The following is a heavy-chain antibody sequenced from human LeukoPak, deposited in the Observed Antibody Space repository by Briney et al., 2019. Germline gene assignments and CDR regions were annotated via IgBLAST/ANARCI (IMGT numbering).Heavy chain of an antibody. CDR2: ISLGNSTM. Sequence: GGSLRLSCAASGFTFSSFSMNWARQVPGKGLEWISYISLGNSTMFYADSVKGRFTISRDNAKNSLYLQMNSLRDDDTAVYYCARVGNGRSWDYWGQGTLVSVSS. J-gene: IGHJ4*02. D-gene: IGHD2-15*01. CDR1: GFTFSSFS. V-gene: IGHV3-48*02. CDR3: ARVGNGRSWDY.